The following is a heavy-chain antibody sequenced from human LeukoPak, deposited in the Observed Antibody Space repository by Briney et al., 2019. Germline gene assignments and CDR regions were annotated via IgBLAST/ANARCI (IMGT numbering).Heavy chain of an antibody. D-gene: IGHD4-17*01. CDR2: ISGSGGST. Sequence: PGGSLRLSCAASGFTFSSYSMNWVRQAPGKGLEWVSAISGSGGSTYYADSVKGRFTISRDNSKNTLYLQMNSLRAEDTAVYYCAKHLDYGDLFDYWGQGTLVTVSS. V-gene: IGHV3-23*01. CDR3: AKHLDYGDLFDY. J-gene: IGHJ4*02. CDR1: GFTFSSYS.